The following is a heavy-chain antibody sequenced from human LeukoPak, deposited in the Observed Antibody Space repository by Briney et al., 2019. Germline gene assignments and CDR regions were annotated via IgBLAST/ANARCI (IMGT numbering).Heavy chain of an antibody. J-gene: IGHJ2*01. V-gene: IGHV4-39*01. Sequence: SETLSLTCTVSGGSISSSSYYWGWIRQPPEKGLEWIGSIYYSGSTYYNPSLKSRVTISVDTSKNQFSLKLSSVTAADTAVYYCARLDYYDSGYFDVWGRGTLVTVSS. D-gene: IGHD3-22*01. CDR1: GGSISSSSYY. CDR3: ARLDYYDSGYFDV. CDR2: IYYSGST.